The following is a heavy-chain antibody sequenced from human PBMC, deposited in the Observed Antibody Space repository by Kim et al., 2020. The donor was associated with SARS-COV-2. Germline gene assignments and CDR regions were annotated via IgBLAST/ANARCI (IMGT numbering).Heavy chain of an antibody. J-gene: IGHJ4*02. D-gene: IGHD3-10*01. V-gene: IGHV3-23*01. Sequence: ADSVKGPFTNSRDNSKNTLYLEMNSLRAEDTAVYYCAKGPAYYYGSGSDYWGQGTLVTVSS. CDR3: AKGPAYYYGSGSDY.